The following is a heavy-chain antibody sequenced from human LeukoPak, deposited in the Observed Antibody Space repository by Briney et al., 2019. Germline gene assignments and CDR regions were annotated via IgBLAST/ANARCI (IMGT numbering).Heavy chain of an antibody. CDR1: GFTFSSYA. J-gene: IGHJ6*03. CDR3: AKGGIGQFRPHYYYYMDV. D-gene: IGHD1-1*01. CDR2: ISGSGGST. Sequence: GGSLRLSCAASGFTFSSYAMSWVRQAPGKGMEWVSAISGSGGSTYYADSVKGRFTISRDNSKNTLYLQMNSLRAEDTAVYYRAKGGIGQFRPHYYYYMDVWGRGTTVTVSS. V-gene: IGHV3-23*01.